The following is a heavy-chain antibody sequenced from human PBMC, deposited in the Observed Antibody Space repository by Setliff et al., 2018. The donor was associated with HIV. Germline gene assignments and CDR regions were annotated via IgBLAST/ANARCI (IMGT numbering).Heavy chain of an antibody. D-gene: IGHD2-8*02. V-gene: IGHV4-34*01. CDR1: GGSFNGYS. J-gene: IGHJ6*03. CDR2: INHSGST. CDR3: ARVSKTYWYSIPRDYYHHMDV. Sequence: SETLSLTCAVYGGSFNGYSWTWIRQPPGKGLEWIGGINHSGSTYYKPSLKSRVTISVDTSKNQFSLRLSSVTAADTAVYYCARVSKTYWYSIPRDYYHHMDVWGEGTTVTVSS.